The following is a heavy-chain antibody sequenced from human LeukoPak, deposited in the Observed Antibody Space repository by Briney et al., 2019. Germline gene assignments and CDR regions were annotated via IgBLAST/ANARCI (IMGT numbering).Heavy chain of an antibody. Sequence: PSETLSLTCAVYGGSFSSYYWSWLRQPPGKGLEWFGYIYYSGSTNYNPSLKSRVTISVDTSKNQFSLKLSSVTAADTAVYYCARSSEGRYYYDSSGYTYFYYYMDVWGKGTTVTISS. CDR3: ARSSEGRYYYDSSGYTYFYYYMDV. J-gene: IGHJ6*03. CDR2: IYYSGST. CDR1: GGSFSSYY. V-gene: IGHV4-59*01. D-gene: IGHD3-22*01.